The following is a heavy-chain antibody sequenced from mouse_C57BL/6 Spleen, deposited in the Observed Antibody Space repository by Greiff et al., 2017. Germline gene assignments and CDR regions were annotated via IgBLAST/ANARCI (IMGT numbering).Heavy chain of an antibody. Sequence: QVHVKQPGAELVMPGASVKLSCKASGYTFTSYWMHWVKQRPGQGLEWIGEIDPSDSYTNYNQKFKGKSTLTVDKSSSTAYMQLSSLTSEDSAVYYCARGGTAQAQFAYWGQGTLVTVSA. CDR2: IDPSDSYT. D-gene: IGHD3-2*02. J-gene: IGHJ3*01. V-gene: IGHV1-69*01. CDR1: GYTFTSYW. CDR3: ARGGTAQAQFAY.